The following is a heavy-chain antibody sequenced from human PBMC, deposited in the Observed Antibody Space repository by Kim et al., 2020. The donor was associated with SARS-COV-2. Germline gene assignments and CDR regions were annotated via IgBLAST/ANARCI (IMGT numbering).Heavy chain of an antibody. J-gene: IGHJ5*02. Sequence: GGSLRLSCAASGFTFDDYAMHWVRQAPGKGLEWVSGISWNSGSIGYADSVKGRFTISRDNAKNSLYLQMNSLRAEDTALYYCAKGYCTGGVCYWWWFDPWGQGTLVTVSS. V-gene: IGHV3-9*01. CDR3: AKGYCTGGVCYWWWFDP. CDR2: ISWNSGSI. CDR1: GFTFDDYA. D-gene: IGHD2-8*02.